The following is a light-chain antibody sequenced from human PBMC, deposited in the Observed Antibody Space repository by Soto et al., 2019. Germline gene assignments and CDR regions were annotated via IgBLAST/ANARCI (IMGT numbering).Light chain of an antibody. J-gene: IGLJ2*01. CDR1: SSDVGDYNY. Sequence: QSALTQPASVSGSPGQSITISCTGTSSDVGDYNYVSWYQQRPGKAPKLMIYEVSHRLSGVSNRFSGSKSGYTASLTISGLQDEDEADYYCSSYTSNSIVVFGGGTQLTVL. V-gene: IGLV2-14*01. CDR2: EVS. CDR3: SSYTSNSIVV.